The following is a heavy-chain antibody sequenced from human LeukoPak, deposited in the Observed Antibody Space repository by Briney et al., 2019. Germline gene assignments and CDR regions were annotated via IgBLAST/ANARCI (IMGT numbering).Heavy chain of an antibody. CDR2: IYHGGST. Sequence: SGTLSLTCAVSGGSISSSNWWSWVRQPPGKGLEWIGEIYHGGSTNYNPSLKSRVTISVDTSKNQFSLKLSSVTAADTAVYYCARGSRGYSYGWGQGTLVTVSS. CDR3: ARGSRGYSYG. J-gene: IGHJ4*02. CDR1: GGSISSSNW. D-gene: IGHD5-18*01. V-gene: IGHV4-4*02.